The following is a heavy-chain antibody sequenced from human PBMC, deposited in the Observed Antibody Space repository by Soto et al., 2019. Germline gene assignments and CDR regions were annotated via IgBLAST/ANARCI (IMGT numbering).Heavy chain of an antibody. J-gene: IGHJ4*02. D-gene: IGHD3-10*01. CDR1: GFSVSRNY. V-gene: IGHV3-53*02. CDR3: ARVPGRI. CDR2: VYSGGAT. Sequence: QLVETGGGLIQPGTSLTLSCAASGFSVSRNYMTWVRQAPGKGLEWVSFVYSGGATFYAGTVKGRFILSRDDSQNTMYLQMNNLRAEDTAVYYGARVPGRIWGRGTLVTVAS.